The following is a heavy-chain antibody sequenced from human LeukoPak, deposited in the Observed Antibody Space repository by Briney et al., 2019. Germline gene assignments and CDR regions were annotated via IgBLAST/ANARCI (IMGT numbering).Heavy chain of an antibody. CDR1: GFTFDDYA. V-gene: IGHV3-9*01. D-gene: IGHD5-18*01. CDR3: AKDIQLWAGMDV. CDR2: ISWNSGSI. Sequence: PGRSLRLSCAASGFTFDDYAMHWVRQAPGKGLEWVSGISWNSGSIGYADSVKGRFTISRDNAKNSLCLQMNSLRAEDTALYYCAKDIQLWAGMDVWGQGTTVTVSS. J-gene: IGHJ6*02.